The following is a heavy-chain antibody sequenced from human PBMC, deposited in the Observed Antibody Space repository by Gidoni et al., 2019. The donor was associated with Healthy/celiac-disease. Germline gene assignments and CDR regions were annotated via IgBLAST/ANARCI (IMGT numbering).Heavy chain of an antibody. Sequence: QLQLQESGPGLVKPSETLSLTCPVSGGSLSSSSYYWGWIRQPPGKGLEWIGSIYYSGSTYYNPSLKSRVTISVDTSKNQFSLKLSSVTAADTAVYYCARTYGSGSYRDYWGQGTLVTVSS. CDR1: GGSLSSSSYY. D-gene: IGHD3-10*01. CDR3: ARTYGSGSYRDY. CDR2: IYYSGST. J-gene: IGHJ4*02. V-gene: IGHV4-39*01.